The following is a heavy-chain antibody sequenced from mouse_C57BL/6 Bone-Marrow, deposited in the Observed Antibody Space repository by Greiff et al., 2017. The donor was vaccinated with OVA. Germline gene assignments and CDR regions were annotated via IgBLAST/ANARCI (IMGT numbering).Heavy chain of an antibody. J-gene: IGHJ3*01. V-gene: IGHV1-82*01. CDR2: IYPGDGDT. CDR1: GYAFSSSW. D-gene: IGHD2-2*01. Sequence: QVQLQQSGPELVKPGASVKISCKASGYAFSSSWMNWVKQRPGKGLEWIGRIYPGDGDTNSNGKFKGKATLTADKSSSTAYMQLSSLTSEDSAVYFCARSGYDFPWFAYWGQGTLVTVSA. CDR3: ARSGYDFPWFAY.